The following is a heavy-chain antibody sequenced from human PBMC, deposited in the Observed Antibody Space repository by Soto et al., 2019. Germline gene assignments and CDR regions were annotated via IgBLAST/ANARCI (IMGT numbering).Heavy chain of an antibody. CDR1: GYSFTSYW. CDR3: ARHMGIAVAGTCFDY. J-gene: IGHJ4*02. V-gene: IGHV5-51*01. Sequence: GESLKISCKGSGYSFTSYWIGWVRQMPGKGLEWMGIIYPGDSDTRYSPSFQGQVTISADKSISTAYLQWSSLKASDTAMYYCARHMGIAVAGTCFDYWGQGTLVTVSS. D-gene: IGHD6-19*01. CDR2: IYPGDSDT.